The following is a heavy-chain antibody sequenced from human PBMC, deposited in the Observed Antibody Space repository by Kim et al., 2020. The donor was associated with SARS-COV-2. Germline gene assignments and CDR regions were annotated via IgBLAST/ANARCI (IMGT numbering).Heavy chain of an antibody. D-gene: IGHD3-10*01. J-gene: IGHJ3*02. V-gene: IGHV3-13*01. Sequence: GSVKARFAISRENAKNSLYLQMNSLRAGDTAVYYCAREYYYGSGDNAFDIWGQGTMVTVSS. CDR3: AREYYYGSGDNAFDI.